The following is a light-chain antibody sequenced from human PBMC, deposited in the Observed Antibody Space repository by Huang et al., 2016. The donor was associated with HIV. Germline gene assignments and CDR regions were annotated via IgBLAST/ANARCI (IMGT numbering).Light chain of an antibody. Sequence: EIVMTQSPATLSVSPGERATLSCRASQSVSSNLAWYQQKPGQAPRLLIYGASTRATGIPARFSGSGSGTKFTLTISSLQSEDFAVYYCQQNNNWPPLFTFGPGTKVDIK. V-gene: IGKV3-15*01. CDR1: QSVSSN. CDR3: QQNNNWPPLFT. CDR2: GAS. J-gene: IGKJ3*01.